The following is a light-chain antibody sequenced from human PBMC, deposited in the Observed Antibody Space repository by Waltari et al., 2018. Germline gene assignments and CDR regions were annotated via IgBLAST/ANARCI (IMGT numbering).Light chain of an antibody. J-gene: IGKJ2*01. CDR1: TGISSG. CDR3: QQVNTYPLYT. CDR2: DTS. V-gene: IGKV1-13*02. Sequence: AIQLTQSPSFLSASLGARVTINCRASTGISSGLAWYQQKPGNPPQLLIYDTSSLKSGVPSRFSGSGSGTDFTLTIDSLQPEDFATYYCQQVNTYPLYTFGQGTKL.